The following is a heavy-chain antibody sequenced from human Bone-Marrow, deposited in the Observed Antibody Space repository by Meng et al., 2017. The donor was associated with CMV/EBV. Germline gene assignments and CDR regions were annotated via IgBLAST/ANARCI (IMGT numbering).Heavy chain of an antibody. J-gene: IGHJ5*02. CDR3: ARGYCSSTSCKGYDSSGYYYFDP. D-gene: IGHD3-22*01. V-gene: IGHV1-18*01. Sequence: ASVKVSCKASGYTFTSYGISWVRQAPGQGLEWMGWISAYNGNTNYAQKFQGRVTMTRDTSISTAYMELSRLRSDDTAVYYCARGYCSSTSCKGYDSSGYYYFDPWGQGTLVTVSS. CDR2: ISAYNGNT. CDR1: GYTFTSYG.